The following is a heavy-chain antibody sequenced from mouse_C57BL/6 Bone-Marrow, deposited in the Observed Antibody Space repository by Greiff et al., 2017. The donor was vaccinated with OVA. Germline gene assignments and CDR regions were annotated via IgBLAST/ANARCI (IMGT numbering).Heavy chain of an antibody. CDR1: GYTFTSYT. CDR2: INPSSGYT. Sequence: QVQLKESGAELARPGASVKMSCKASGYTFTSYTMNWVKQRPGQGLEWIGYINPSSGYTKYNQKFKDKATLTADKSSSTAYMQLSSLTSEDSAVYYCERPLGSSYRYYFDYWGQGTTLTVSS. J-gene: IGHJ2*01. D-gene: IGHD1-1*01. CDR3: ERPLGSSYRYYFDY. V-gene: IGHV1-4*01.